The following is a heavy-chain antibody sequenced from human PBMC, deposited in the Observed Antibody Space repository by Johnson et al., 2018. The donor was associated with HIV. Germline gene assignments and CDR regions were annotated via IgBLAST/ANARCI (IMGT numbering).Heavy chain of an antibody. D-gene: IGHD6-13*01. CDR1: GFTFSSYW. J-gene: IGHJ3*02. CDR2: INSDGSST. Sequence: VQLVESGGGLVQPGGSLRLSCAASGFTFSSYWMHWVRQAPGKGLVWVSRINSDGSSTSYADSVKGRFTISRDNARHSLYLQLNSLRAADTALYYCARGKGAAAGLDAFDIWGQGTMVIVSS. V-gene: IGHV3-74*01. CDR3: ARGKGAAAGLDAFDI.